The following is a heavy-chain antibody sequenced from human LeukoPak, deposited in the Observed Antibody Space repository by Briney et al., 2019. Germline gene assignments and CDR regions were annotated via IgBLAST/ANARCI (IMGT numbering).Heavy chain of an antibody. CDR2: INHSGST. Sequence: SETLSLTCTVSGYSMSSGYYWSWIRQPPGKGLEWIGEINHSGSTNYNPSLKSRVTISVDTSKNQFSLKLSSVTAADTAVYYCARPFVWGSYRTAVDVWGKGTTVTISS. J-gene: IGHJ6*04. CDR3: ARPFVWGSYRTAVDV. CDR1: GYSMSSGYY. D-gene: IGHD3-16*02. V-gene: IGHV4-34*01.